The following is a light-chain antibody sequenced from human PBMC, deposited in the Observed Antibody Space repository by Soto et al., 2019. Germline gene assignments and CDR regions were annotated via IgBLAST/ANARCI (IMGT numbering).Light chain of an antibody. CDR2: DAS. CDR1: QTVRNNY. Sequence: EFVLTQSPGTLSLSPGERATLSCRASQTVRNNYLAWYQQKPGQAPRLLIYDASSRATGTPDRFSGSGSGTEFTLTISSLESADFAVYYCQQYNNWPLTFGGGTKV. V-gene: IGKV3D-20*02. J-gene: IGKJ4*01. CDR3: QQYNNWPLT.